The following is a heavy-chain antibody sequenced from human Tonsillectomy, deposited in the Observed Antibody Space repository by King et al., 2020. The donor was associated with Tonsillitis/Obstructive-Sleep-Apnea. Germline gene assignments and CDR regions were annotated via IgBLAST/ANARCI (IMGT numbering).Heavy chain of an antibody. CDR2: IYPGDSDT. CDR1: GDTFTSYW. D-gene: IGHD2-2*01. V-gene: IGHV5-51*01. Sequence: VQLVQSGAEVKKPGESLKISCKGSGDTFTSYWIGWVRQMPGKGLEWMGIIYPGDSDTRYSPSFQGQVTISADKSNSTAFLQWNSLKASDSAMYCCASPVAGYCSSTSCPDAFYIWGQGTMVTVSS. J-gene: IGHJ3*02. CDR3: ASPVAGYCSSTSCPDAFYI.